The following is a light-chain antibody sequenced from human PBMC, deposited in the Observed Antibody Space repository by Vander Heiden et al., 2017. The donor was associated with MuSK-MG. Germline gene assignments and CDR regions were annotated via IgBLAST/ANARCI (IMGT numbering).Light chain of an antibody. CDR3: STWDDSVNEVV. CDR2: FDD. J-gene: IGLJ2*01. V-gene: IGLV1-36*01. CDR1: TSNIGDNV. Sequence: QSVFTQPPSGSGVPGHRVPIPCSGVTSNIGDNVVSWYQEVAGEAPKLLIYFDDRRPSGVSDRLSGSKSGTSASLAISGLQSDDEATYYCSTWDDSVNEVVFGGGTRLTV.